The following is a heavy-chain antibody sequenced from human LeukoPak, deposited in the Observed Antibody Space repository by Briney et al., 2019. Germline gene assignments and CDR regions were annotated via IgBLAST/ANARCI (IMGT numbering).Heavy chain of an antibody. CDR2: IKQDGSEK. CDR1: GFTFSSYW. Sequence: GGSLRLSCAASGFTFSSYWMSWVRQAPGKGLEWVANIKQDGSEKYYVDSVKGRFTISRDNAKNSLYLQMNSLRAEDTAVYYCAREQYYYDSSGYYSFAFDIWGQGTMVTVSS. CDR3: AREQYYYDSSGYYSFAFDI. V-gene: IGHV3-7*01. D-gene: IGHD3-22*01. J-gene: IGHJ3*02.